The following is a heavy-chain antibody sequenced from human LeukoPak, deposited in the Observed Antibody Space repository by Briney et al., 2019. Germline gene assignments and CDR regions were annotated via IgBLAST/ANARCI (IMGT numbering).Heavy chain of an antibody. V-gene: IGHV3-30*04. J-gene: IGHJ6*03. CDR2: ISYDGSNK. CDR1: GFTFSSYA. CDR3: ARDSYSSSWDYYYYMDV. Sequence: GRSLRLSCAASGFTFSSYAMHWVRQAPGKGLEWVAVISYDGSNKYYADSVKGRFTISRDNSKNTLYLQMNSLRAEDTAVYYCARDSYSSSWDYYYYMDVWGKGTTVTVSS. D-gene: IGHD6-13*01.